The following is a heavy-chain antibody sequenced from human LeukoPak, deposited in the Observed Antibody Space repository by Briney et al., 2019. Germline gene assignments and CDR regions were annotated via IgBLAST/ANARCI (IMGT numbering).Heavy chain of an antibody. CDR3: ARGEKRITIFGVVINPHPQFDY. Sequence: SETLSLTCAVYGGSFSGYYWSWLRQPPGKGLEGIGEINHSGSTNYNPSLKSRVTISVDTCKNQFSLKLSSVTAADTAVYYCARGEKRITIFGVVINPHPQFDYWGQGTLVTVSS. J-gene: IGHJ4*02. V-gene: IGHV4-34*01. D-gene: IGHD3-3*01. CDR1: GGSFSGYY. CDR2: INHSGST.